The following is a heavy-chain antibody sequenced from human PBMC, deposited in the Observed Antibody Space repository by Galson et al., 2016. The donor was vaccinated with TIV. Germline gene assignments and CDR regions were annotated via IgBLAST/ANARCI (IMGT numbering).Heavy chain of an antibody. CDR1: GGSVSSLGNS. D-gene: IGHD2-8*01. V-gene: IGHV4-31*01. CDR2: IYYTGST. J-gene: IGHJ3*01. Sequence: TLSLTCSVSGGSVSSLGNSWTWIRQRPGKGLEWIGHIYYTGSTNYNSSLKSQVTISVDTSKNQFSLRLNSVTVADTAVYYCTRGRFAFGVALDVWGQGTMVTVSS. CDR3: TRGRFAFGVALDV.